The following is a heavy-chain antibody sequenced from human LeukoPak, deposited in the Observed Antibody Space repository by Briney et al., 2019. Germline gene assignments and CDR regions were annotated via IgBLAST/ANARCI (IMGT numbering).Heavy chain of an antibody. D-gene: IGHD2-2*01. J-gene: IGHJ3*02. CDR3: ARDSPDIVVVPAAPGAFDI. CDR1: GFTFSSYW. V-gene: IGHV3-7*01. CDR2: IKQDGSEK. Sequence: GGSLRLSCAASGFTFSSYWMSWVRQAPGKGLEWVANIKQDGSEKYYVDSVKGRFTISRDNAKNSLYLQMNSPRAEDTAVYYCARDSPDIVVVPAAPGAFDIWGQGTMVTVSS.